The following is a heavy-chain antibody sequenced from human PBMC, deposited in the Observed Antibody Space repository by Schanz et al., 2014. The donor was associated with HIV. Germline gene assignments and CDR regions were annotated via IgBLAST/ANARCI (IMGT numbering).Heavy chain of an antibody. CDR2: MSPNSGGT. V-gene: IGHV1-2*02. D-gene: IGHD6-19*01. CDR1: GYTFTSYD. CDR3: AIPSSGWSTFDY. Sequence: QVQLVQSGAEVKKPGASVKVSCKASGYTFTSYDIHWVRQATGQGLEWMGWMSPNSGGTNFAQKFQGRVTLTRDTSITTAYMELTTLRSDDTALYYCAIPSSGWSTFDYWGQGTLVTVSS. J-gene: IGHJ4*02.